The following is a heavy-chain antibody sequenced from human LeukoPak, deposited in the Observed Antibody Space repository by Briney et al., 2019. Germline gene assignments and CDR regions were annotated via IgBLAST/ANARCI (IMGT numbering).Heavy chain of an antibody. Sequence: SETLSLTCTVSGGSISSYYWSWIRQPAGKGLEWIGRIYTSGSTNYNLSLKSRVTMSVDTSKNQFSLKLSSVTAADTAVYYCARDLTAAGYAGAFDIWGQGTMVTVSS. V-gene: IGHV4-4*07. D-gene: IGHD6-13*01. CDR2: IYTSGST. CDR3: ARDLTAAGYAGAFDI. J-gene: IGHJ3*02. CDR1: GGSISSYY.